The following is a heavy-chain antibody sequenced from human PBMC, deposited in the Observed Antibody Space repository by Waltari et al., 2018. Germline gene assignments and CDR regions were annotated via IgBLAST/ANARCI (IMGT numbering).Heavy chain of an antibody. J-gene: IGHJ3*02. CDR2: IIPSYGTA. D-gene: IGHD4-4*01. CDR1: GGTFSSYA. CDR3: ARVFPDYSNLGAVAFDI. V-gene: IGHV1-69*13. Sequence: QVQLVQSGAEVKKHGSSVKVSCKDSGGTFSSYAISWVRQAPGQGLGWMGGIIPSYGTANDAQKFQGRVTITADESTSTAYMELSSLRSEDTAVYYCARVFPDYSNLGAVAFDIWGQGTMVTVSS.